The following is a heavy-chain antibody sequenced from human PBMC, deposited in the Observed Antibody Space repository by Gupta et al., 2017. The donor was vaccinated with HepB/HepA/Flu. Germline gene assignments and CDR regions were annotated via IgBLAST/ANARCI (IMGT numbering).Heavy chain of an antibody. CDR2: INSKTDGETT. D-gene: IGHD2-2*01. V-gene: IGHV3-15*01. CDR1: RFTFSNVW. Sequence: EVKLVESGGGLVKLRGYYSLFCSAPRFTFSNVWMICVRQAPGKGLEWVGRINSKTDGETTDDAAPVKGRFTISRDDSKNTLSLQMNSLKTEDTAVYYCTTVPLGSSLTECWGQGTLVTVSS. J-gene: IGHJ4*02. CDR3: TTVPLGSSLTEC.